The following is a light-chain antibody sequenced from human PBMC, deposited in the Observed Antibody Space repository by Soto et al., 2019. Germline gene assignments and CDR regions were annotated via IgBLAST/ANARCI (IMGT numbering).Light chain of an antibody. CDR3: GSYASSSTLYV. J-gene: IGLJ1*01. CDR2: DVS. V-gene: IGLV2-14*01. Sequence: QPASVSGSPGQSITISCTGTSSDVGGYNYVSWYQQHSGKAPKLMIYDVSNRPSGVSNRFSGSKSGNTASLTISGLQAEDEADYYCGSYASSSTLYVFGTGTKVTVL. CDR1: SSDVGGYNY.